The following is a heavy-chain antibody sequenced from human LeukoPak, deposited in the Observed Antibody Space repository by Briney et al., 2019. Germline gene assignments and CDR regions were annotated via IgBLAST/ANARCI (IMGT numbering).Heavy chain of an antibody. V-gene: IGHV4-39*01. CDR3: ARWWLRFPSWFDP. J-gene: IGHJ5*02. Sequence: SETLSLTCTVSGGSISSSDYYWGWIRQPPGKGLEWIGSIYYSGTTFYNPSLKSRVTISVDTSKNQSSLTLSSVTAADTAVYYCARWWLRFPSWFDPWGQGTLVTVSS. CDR2: IYYSGTT. CDR1: GGSISSSDYY. D-gene: IGHD5-12*01.